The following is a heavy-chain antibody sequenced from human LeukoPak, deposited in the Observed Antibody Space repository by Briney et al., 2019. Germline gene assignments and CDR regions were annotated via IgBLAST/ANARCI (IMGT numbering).Heavy chain of an antibody. CDR3: AKDCGGAAGELVIHRYFDY. CDR2: ISSSGSTI. CDR1: GFTFSSYE. J-gene: IGHJ4*02. Sequence: SGGSLRLSCAASGFTFSSYEMNWVRQAPGKGLEWVSYISSSGSTIYYADSVKGRFTISRDNAKNSLYLQMNSLRAEDTAVYYCAKDCGGAAGELVIHRYFDYWGQGTLVTVSS. D-gene: IGHD3-9*01. V-gene: IGHV3-48*03.